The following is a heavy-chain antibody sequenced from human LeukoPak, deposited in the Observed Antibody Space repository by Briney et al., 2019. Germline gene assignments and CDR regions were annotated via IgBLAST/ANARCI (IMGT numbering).Heavy chain of an antibody. D-gene: IGHD6-19*01. CDR3: ARDSRSGWGNWFDP. J-gene: IGHJ5*02. CDR2: IYYSGST. CDR1: GFTFSNAW. V-gene: IGHV4-4*02. Sequence: GSLRLSCAASGFTFSNAWMSWVRQPPGKGLEWIGSIYYSGSTYYNPSLKSRVTISVDTSKNQFSLKLSSVTAADTAVYYCARDSRSGWGNWFDPWGQGTLVTVSS.